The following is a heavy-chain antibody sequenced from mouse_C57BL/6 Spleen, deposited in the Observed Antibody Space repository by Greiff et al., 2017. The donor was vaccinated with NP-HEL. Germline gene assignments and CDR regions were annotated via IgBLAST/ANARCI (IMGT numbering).Heavy chain of an antibody. J-gene: IGHJ4*01. CDR3: AREGFCYDMDD. V-gene: IGHV3-1*01. CDR2: ISYSGST. CDR1: GYSITSGYD. D-gene: IGHD3-1*01. Sequence: VQLKESGPGMVKPSQSLSLTCTVTGYSITSGYDWHWIRHFPGNKLEWMGYISYSGSTNYNPSLKSRISITQDTSKNHFYLQLNTLTTEDTAAYYCAREGFCYDMDDWGQGTTVTVSS.